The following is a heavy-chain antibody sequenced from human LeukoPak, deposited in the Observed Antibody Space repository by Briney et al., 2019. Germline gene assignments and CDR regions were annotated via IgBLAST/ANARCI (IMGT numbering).Heavy chain of an antibody. CDR2: INHSGST. V-gene: IGHV4-34*01. Sequence: SETLSLTCAVYGGSFSGYYWSWIRQPPGKGPEWIGEINHSGSTNYNPSLKSRVTISVDTSKNQFSLKLSSVTAADTAVYYCARGLPFGPWGQGTLVTVSS. J-gene: IGHJ5*02. CDR3: ARGLPFGP. CDR1: GGSFSGYY.